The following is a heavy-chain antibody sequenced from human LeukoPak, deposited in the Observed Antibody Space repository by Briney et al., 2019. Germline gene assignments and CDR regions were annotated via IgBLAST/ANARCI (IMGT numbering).Heavy chain of an antibody. CDR2: LSWNDDK. CDR3: AHTPSYDSSGCSFDY. Sequence: SGPTLVKRTQTLTLTCTFSGFSLSTSGGGVGWIRQPPGKALEWLALLSWNDDKRYSPSLKARLTITKDTSKNQVVLTMTNMDPVDTATYYCAHTPSYDSSGCSFDYWGQGTLVTVSS. CDR1: GFSLSTSGGG. J-gene: IGHJ4*02. V-gene: IGHV2-5*01. D-gene: IGHD3-22*01.